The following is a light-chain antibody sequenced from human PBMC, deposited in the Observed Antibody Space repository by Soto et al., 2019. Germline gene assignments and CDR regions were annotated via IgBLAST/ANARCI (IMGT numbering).Light chain of an antibody. CDR3: CSYSTDTTLYV. Sequence: QSALAQPASVSGSPGQSITISCSGTNSDVGEYNLVSWYQQRPGEAPKLVIFVVSNRPSGVSDRFSGSKSGNTASLTISGLQAEDEGDYFCCSYSTDTTLYVFGSGTKGTVL. CDR1: NSDVGEYNL. V-gene: IGLV2-14*01. J-gene: IGLJ1*01. CDR2: VVS.